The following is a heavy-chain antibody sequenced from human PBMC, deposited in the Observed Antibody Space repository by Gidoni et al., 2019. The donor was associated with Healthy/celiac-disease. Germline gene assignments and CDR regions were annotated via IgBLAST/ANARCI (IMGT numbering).Heavy chain of an antibody. CDR1: GFTFSSCG. Sequence: QVQLVESGGGVVQPGRSLRLSCAASGFTFSSCGMHWVRQAPGKGLEWVAVISHDGSNKHYADSVKGRFTISRDNSKNTLYLQMNSLSAEDTAVYYCARDIRGYCSGGSCAPGYWGQGTLVTVSS. CDR3: ARDIRGYCSGGSCAPGY. D-gene: IGHD2-15*01. J-gene: IGHJ4*02. CDR2: ISHDGSNK. V-gene: IGHV3-30*03.